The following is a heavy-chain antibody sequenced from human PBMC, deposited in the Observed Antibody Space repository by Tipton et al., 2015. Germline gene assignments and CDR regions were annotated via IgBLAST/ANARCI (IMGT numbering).Heavy chain of an antibody. CDR3: ARARGRHGSLFDS. CDR1: SDSISKYY. V-gene: IGHV4-59*01. D-gene: IGHD2-15*01. J-gene: IGHJ4*02. CDR2: IQYSGST. Sequence: TLSLTCSVSSDSISKYYWSWIRQPPGKELEWIGYIQYSGSTNYNPSLKSRVTIDTSKTQFSLKMSSVTASDTAVYYCARARGRHGSLFDSWGQGILVTVSS.